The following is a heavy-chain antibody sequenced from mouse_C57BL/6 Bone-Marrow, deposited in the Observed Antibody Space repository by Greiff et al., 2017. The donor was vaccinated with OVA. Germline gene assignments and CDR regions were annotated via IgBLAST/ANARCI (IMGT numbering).Heavy chain of an antibody. J-gene: IGHJ2*01. CDR2: IDPSDSYT. Sequence: QVQLKQPGAELVMPGASVKLSCKASGYTFTSYWMHWVKQRPGQGLEWIGEIDPSDSYTNYNQKFKGKSTLTVDKSSSTAYMQLSSLTSEDSAVYYCAREGYYGRVFYYFDYWGQGTTLTVSS. CDR1: GYTFTSYW. D-gene: IGHD1-1*01. CDR3: AREGYYGRVFYYFDY. V-gene: IGHV1-69*01.